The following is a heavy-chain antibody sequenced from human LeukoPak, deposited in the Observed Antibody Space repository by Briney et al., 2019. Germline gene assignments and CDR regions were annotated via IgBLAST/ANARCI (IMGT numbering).Heavy chain of an antibody. V-gene: IGHV3-21*01. J-gene: IGHJ4*02. CDR2: ISSSSSYI. D-gene: IGHD2-2*02. CDR3: ARASLYTTSDY. CDR1: RFTFSSYS. Sequence: GALRLSCAASRFTFSSYSMNWVRQAPGKGLEWVSSISSSSSYIYYADSVKGRFTISRDNAKNSLYLQMNSLRAEDTAVYYCARASLYTTSDYWGQGTLVTVSS.